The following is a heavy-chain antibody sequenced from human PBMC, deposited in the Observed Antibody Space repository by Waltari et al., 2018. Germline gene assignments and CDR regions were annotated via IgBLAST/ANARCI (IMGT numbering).Heavy chain of an antibody. Sequence: EVQLVESGGGSVESGGSLRLSCAASEFSFSLYWMHWVRQAPGKGLMWFAHMSEYGDTIDYADSVKCRFTISRDNAKNTLYLQMNRLRADDTAIYYCTRLPRWSGYDYWGQGTLVTVSS. D-gene: IGHD2-15*01. CDR2: MSEYGDTI. J-gene: IGHJ4*02. CDR1: EFSFSLYW. CDR3: TRLPRWSGYDY. V-gene: IGHV3-74*01.